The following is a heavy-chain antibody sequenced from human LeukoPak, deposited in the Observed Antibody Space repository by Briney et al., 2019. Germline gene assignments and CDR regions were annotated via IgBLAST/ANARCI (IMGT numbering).Heavy chain of an antibody. J-gene: IGHJ4*02. D-gene: IGHD3-22*01. Sequence: GGSLRLSCAASGFTFSSYSMNWVRQAPGKGLEWVSYISSRSRNIYYADSVKGRFTFSRDNAKNSLYLQMNSLRAEDTAVNYCARNEYYYDSSGYYFPGGLHYWGEGSLVTVSS. CDR2: ISSRSRNI. CDR1: GFTFSSYS. V-gene: IGHV3-48*01. CDR3: ARNEYYYDSSGYYFPGGLHY.